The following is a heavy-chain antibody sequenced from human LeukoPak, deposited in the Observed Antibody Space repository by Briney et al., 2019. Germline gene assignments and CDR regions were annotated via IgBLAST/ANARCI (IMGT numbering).Heavy chain of an antibody. CDR2: IYYTGST. V-gene: IGHV4-59*08. Sequence: SETLSLTCTVSGGSITNNYWSWIRQPPGKGLEWIGYIYYTGSTNYNPSLKSRVTISVDTSKNQFSLKLSSVTAADTAVYYCASYKFVVPAAKYYFDYWGQGTLVTVSS. CDR3: ASYKFVVPAAKYYFDY. CDR1: GGSITNNY. J-gene: IGHJ4*02. D-gene: IGHD2-2*01.